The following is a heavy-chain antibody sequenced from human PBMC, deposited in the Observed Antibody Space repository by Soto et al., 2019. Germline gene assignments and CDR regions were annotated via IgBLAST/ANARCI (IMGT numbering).Heavy chain of an antibody. CDR2: ISHDGANK. CDR1: GFTFSAYG. Sequence: QVQLVESGGGVVQPGRSLRLYCTPSGFTFSAYGMHWVRQAPGKGLEWVAAISHDGANKYYGDSVRGRFTISRDNSKNTLYLQLNTLRNEDTAVYYCAKESRSSAVTATRVYGMDVWGQGTTVTVSS. CDR3: AKESRSSAVTATRVYGMDV. V-gene: IGHV3-30*18. D-gene: IGHD2-21*02. J-gene: IGHJ6*02.